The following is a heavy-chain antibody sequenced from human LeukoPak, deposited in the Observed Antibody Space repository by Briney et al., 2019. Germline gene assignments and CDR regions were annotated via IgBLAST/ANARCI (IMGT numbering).Heavy chain of an antibody. V-gene: IGHV4-39*02. D-gene: IGHD3-3*01. Sequence: SETLSLTCTVSGGSTSSGNYYWGWIRQPPGKGLEWIGGISSSGNTYYNPSLKSRITISIDMSKNHFSLKLSSVTAADTAVYYCARLGAGPTYYDFWSGYSSFYFDYWGQGTLVTVSS. CDR3: ARLGAGPTYYDFWSGYSSFYFDY. J-gene: IGHJ4*02. CDR1: GGSTSSGNYY. CDR2: ISSSGNT.